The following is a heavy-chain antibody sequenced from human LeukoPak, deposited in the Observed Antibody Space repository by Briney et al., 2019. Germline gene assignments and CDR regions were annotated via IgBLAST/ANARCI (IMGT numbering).Heavy chain of an antibody. Sequence: ASVKVSCKASGDTFSSFAVSWVRQAPGQGLEWMGRIIPLFGTADYAQRYQGRVTISADNSLNTAYLELSSLTSEDTAVYYCARDGDYGDYRNYYMDVWGKGTTVTIS. CDR3: ARDGDYGDYRNYYMDV. J-gene: IGHJ6*03. CDR2: IIPLFGTA. V-gene: IGHV1-69*06. D-gene: IGHD4-17*01. CDR1: GDTFSSFA.